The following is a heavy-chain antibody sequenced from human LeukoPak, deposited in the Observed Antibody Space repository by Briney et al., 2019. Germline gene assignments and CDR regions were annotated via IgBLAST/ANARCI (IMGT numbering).Heavy chain of an antibody. J-gene: IGHJ4*02. D-gene: IGHD3-22*01. CDR1: GFTFTTYS. V-gene: IGHV3-21*01. Sequence: GGSLRLSCAASGFTFTTYSMTWVRQAPGKGLEWVSSISTSSDNKNYADSVKGRFTISRDNAKNSLYLQMNSLRAEDTSVYYCARRYYDRSGYYFDYWGQGTLVTVSS. CDR3: ARRYYDRSGYYFDY. CDR2: ISTSSDNK.